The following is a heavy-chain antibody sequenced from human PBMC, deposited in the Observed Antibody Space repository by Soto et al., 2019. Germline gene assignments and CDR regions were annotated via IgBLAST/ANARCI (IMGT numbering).Heavy chain of an antibody. CDR1: GFTFDDYV. CDR3: AKDYCSSTSCHFDY. D-gene: IGHD2-2*01. Sequence: ESGGGLVQPGRSLRLSCAASGFTFDDYVMHWVRQAPGKGLEWVSGITWNSGSIGYADSVKGRFTISRDNAKNSLYLQMNSLRAEDTALYYCAKDYCSSTSCHFDYWGQGTLVTVSS. J-gene: IGHJ4*02. V-gene: IGHV3-9*01. CDR2: ITWNSGSI.